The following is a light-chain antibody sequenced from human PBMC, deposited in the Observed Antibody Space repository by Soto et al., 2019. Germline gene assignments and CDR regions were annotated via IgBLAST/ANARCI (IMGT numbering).Light chain of an antibody. CDR2: DAS. Sequence: EVVLTQSPATLSLSPGERATLSCRASQSVKNFLAWYQQKPGQAPRLLISDASNRATAIPARFSGSGSGTVFTLTISALEPEDLGVYYCQQRNNWPFTFGPGTKVDI. V-gene: IGKV3-11*01. J-gene: IGKJ3*01. CDR1: QSVKNF. CDR3: QQRNNWPFT.